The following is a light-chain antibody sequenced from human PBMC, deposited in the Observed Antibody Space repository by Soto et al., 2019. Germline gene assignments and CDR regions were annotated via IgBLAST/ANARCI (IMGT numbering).Light chain of an antibody. CDR1: QSVSSSH. CDR2: GAS. J-gene: IGKJ4*01. CDR3: QQYGSSPPLT. Sequence: EIVLTQSACTLSSSPGERATLSCGASQSVSSSHLAWYQQKPGQAPRLLIYGASSRATGIPDRFSGSGSGTDFTLTISRLEPEDFVVYYCQQYGSSPPLTFGGGTKVDIK. V-gene: IGKV3-20*01.